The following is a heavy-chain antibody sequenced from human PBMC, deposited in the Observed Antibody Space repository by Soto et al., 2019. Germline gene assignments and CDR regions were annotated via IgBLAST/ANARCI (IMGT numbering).Heavy chain of an antibody. Sequence: SGPTLVNPTQTLTLACTFSGFSLSTSGMCVSWIRQPPGKALEWLALIDWDDDKYYSTSLKTRLTISKDTSKNQVVLTMTNMDPVDTATYYCARVGNMITFGGVIADLGDFAYWGQGTLVTVSS. CDR1: GFSLSTSGMC. J-gene: IGHJ4*02. CDR2: IDWDDDK. V-gene: IGHV2-70*01. CDR3: ARVGNMITFGGVIADLGDFAY. D-gene: IGHD3-16*02.